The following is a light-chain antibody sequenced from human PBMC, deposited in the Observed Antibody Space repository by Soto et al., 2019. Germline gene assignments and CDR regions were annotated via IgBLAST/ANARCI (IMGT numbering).Light chain of an antibody. J-gene: IGKJ1*01. Sequence: DIVMTQSPAPLSVAAGERVTLSCRASQGVSSNYLAWYQQQPGPAPSLLIYGASSRATGLPDRCSGSGSGKDSTLTISRLEPEDSAVYYCQHYGTSHALGQGTKVDIK. CDR2: GAS. CDR3: QHYGTSHA. V-gene: IGKV3-20*01. CDR1: QGVSSNY.